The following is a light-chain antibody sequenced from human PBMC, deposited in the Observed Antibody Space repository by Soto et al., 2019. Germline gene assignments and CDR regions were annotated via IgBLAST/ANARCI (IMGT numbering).Light chain of an antibody. Sequence: QSVLTQPPSASGSPGQSLTISCTGTSSDVGGYNYVFWYQQHPGKAPKLMIHEVNKRPSGVPDRFSGSKSGNTASLTVSGLQAEDEADYYCSSYAGSDIFVFGGGTKLTVL. V-gene: IGLV2-8*01. CDR2: EVN. CDR3: SSYAGSDIFV. J-gene: IGLJ2*01. CDR1: SSDVGGYNY.